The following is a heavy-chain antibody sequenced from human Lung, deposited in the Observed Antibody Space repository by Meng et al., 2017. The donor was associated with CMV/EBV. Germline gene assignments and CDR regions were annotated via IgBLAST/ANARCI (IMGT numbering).Heavy chain of an antibody. CDR1: GFTFSSYS. CDR3: ARERGSGGYCSTTTCSKGYYYYYGMDV. CDR2: IITSSTYR. J-gene: IGHJ6*02. D-gene: IGHD2-2*01. Sequence: SCAASGFTFSSYSMNWVRQAPGKGLEWVSSIITSSTYRYYSDSVRGRFTIYRDNAKNSAYLQMNSLRTEDTAVYYCARERGSGGYCSTTTCSKGYYYYYGMDVWGQGTTVTVSS. V-gene: IGHV3-21*01.